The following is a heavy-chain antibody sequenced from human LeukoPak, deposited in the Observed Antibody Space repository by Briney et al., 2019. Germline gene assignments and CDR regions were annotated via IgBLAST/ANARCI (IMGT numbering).Heavy chain of an antibody. V-gene: IGHV3-21*01. D-gene: IGHD2-2*01. CDR2: ISSDSNYI. J-gene: IGHJ4*02. CDR1: GFTFSAYS. CDR3: ARDYARDFDS. Sequence: PGGSLRLSFAASGFTFSAYSMNWVRQAPGKGLEWVSAISSDSNYIYYADSLKGRFIISRDNAKNSLYLQMNSLRAEDTAVYYCARDYARDFDSWGQGTLVTVSS.